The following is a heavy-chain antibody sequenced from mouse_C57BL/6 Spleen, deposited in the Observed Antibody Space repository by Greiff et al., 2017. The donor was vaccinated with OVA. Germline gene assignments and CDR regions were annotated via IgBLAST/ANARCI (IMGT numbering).Heavy chain of an antibody. D-gene: IGHD1-1*01. CDR3: ARNPLLRSVEGYYAMDY. V-gene: IGHV2-2*01. CDR2: IWSGGST. Sequence: QVQLQQSGPGLVQPSQSLSTTCTVSGFSLTSYGVHWVRQSPGKGLEWLGVIWSGGSTDYNAAFISRLSISKDNSKSQVFFKMNSLQADDTAIYYCARNPLLRSVEGYYAMDYWGQGTSVTVSS. J-gene: IGHJ4*01. CDR1: GFSLTSYG.